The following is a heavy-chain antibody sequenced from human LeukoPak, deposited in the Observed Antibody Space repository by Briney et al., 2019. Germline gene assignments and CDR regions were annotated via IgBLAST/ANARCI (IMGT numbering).Heavy chain of an antibody. CDR1: GFTFSSYG. D-gene: IGHD2-2*01. V-gene: IGHV3-23*01. CDR3: ATHPLSYCSSTSCYAY. Sequence: GGSLRLSCAASGFTFSSYGMSWVRQAPGKGLEWVSAISGSGGSTYYADSVKGRFTISRDNSKNALYLQMNSLRAEDTAVYYCATHPLSYCSSTSCYAYWGQGTLVTVSS. J-gene: IGHJ4*02. CDR2: ISGSGGST.